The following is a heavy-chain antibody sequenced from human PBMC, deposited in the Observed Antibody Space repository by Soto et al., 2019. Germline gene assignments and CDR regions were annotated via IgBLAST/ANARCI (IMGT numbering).Heavy chain of an antibody. D-gene: IGHD1-1*01. V-gene: IGHV1-18*01. J-gene: IGHJ4*02. CDR3: ARGRYGDY. CDR1: GYAFTTYG. Sequence: QVHLVQSGAEVKKPGASVKVSCKGSGYAFTTYGITWVRQAPGQGLEWMGWISAHNGNTKYAQKLQGRVTVTRDTSTSTGYMELRSLRSDDTAVYYCARGRYGDYWGQGALVTVSS. CDR2: ISAHNGNT.